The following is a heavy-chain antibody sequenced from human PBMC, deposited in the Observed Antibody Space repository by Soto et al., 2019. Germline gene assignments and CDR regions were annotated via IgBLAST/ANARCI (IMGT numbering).Heavy chain of an antibody. V-gene: IGHV4-4*07. J-gene: IGHJ4*02. Sequence: NPSETLSLTCTVSSGSVSTYYWSWLRQPAGKGLEWIGRIFISGNTNYNPSLRSRVTMSVDTSKGQFSLNLTSVTAADTAVYFCARSGGTYNFDSWGQGILVTVSS. D-gene: IGHD1-1*01. CDR2: IFISGNT. CDR3: ARSGGTYNFDS. CDR1: SGSVSTYY.